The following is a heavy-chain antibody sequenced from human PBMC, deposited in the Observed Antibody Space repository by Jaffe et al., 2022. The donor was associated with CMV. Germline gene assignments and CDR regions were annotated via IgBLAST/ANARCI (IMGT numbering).Heavy chain of an antibody. V-gene: IGHV3-64D*06. Sequence: EVQLVESGGGLVQPGGSLRLSCSASGFTFSSYAMHWVRQAPGKGLEYVSAISSYGGSTYYADSVKGRFTISRDNSKNTLYLQMSSLRPEDTAVYYCVKYSNDWGDYWGQGTLVTVSS. D-gene: IGHD6-19*01. J-gene: IGHJ4*02. CDR3: VKYSNDWGDY. CDR2: ISSYGGST. CDR1: GFTFSSYA.